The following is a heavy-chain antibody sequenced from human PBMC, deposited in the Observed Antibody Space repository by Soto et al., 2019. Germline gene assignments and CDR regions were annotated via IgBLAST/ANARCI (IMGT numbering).Heavy chain of an antibody. CDR2: INHSGST. D-gene: IGHD2-21*02. V-gene: IGHV4-34*01. CDR1: GGSFSGYY. J-gene: IGHJ6*02. Sequence: QVQLQQWGAGLLKPSETLSLTCAVYGGSFSGYYWSWIRQPPGKGLEWIGEINHSGSTKYNPSLTSRVTISVDTSKNQFSLKLSSVTAADTAVYYCASTCGGDCYGVYYYYGMDVWGQGTTVTVSS. CDR3: ASTCGGDCYGVYYYYGMDV.